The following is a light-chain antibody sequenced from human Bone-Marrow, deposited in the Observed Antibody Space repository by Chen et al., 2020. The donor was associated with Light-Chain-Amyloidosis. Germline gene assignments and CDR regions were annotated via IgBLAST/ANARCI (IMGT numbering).Light chain of an antibody. Sequence: DIVMTQSPDSLAVSLGERATINCKSSQSILYSSNNKNYLAWYQQKPGQPPKLLLYWASTRESGVPDRFSGSGSGTDFTLTISSLQAEDVAVYFCQQFYTVPITFGGGTKVDLK. CDR3: QQFYTVPIT. J-gene: IGKJ4*01. CDR1: QSILYSSNNKNY. CDR2: WAS. V-gene: IGKV4-1*01.